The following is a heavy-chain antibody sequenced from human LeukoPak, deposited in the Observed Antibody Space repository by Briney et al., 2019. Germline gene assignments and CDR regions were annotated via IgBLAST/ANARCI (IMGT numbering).Heavy chain of an antibody. D-gene: IGHD3-10*01. CDR1: GGSISSTTYY. Sequence: PSETLSLTCTVSGGSISSTTYYWGWIRQPPGKGLQWIGCIHYSGSTNYNPSLKSRVTISVDTSKNQFFLKLSSVTAADTAVYYCARTTMVRGTYYMDVWGKGTTVTISS. J-gene: IGHJ6*03. CDR3: ARTTMVRGTYYMDV. V-gene: IGHV4-61*05. CDR2: IHYSGST.